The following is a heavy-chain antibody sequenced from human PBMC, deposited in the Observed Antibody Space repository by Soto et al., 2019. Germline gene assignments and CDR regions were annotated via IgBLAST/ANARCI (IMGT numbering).Heavy chain of an antibody. J-gene: IGHJ4*02. D-gene: IGHD6-13*01. Sequence: QVQLVESGGGVVQPGRSLRLSCVASGFTFSSYAMHWVRQAPGKGLERVEVISYDASNKHYADSVTGRFTISRDKSKHTLYLRMNSLTAEYTAVYHFARGYSSSYAAFDYGGQETLVTVSS. CDR3: ARGYSSSYAAFDY. V-gene: IGHV3-30-3*01. CDR2: ISYDASNK. CDR1: GFTFSSYA.